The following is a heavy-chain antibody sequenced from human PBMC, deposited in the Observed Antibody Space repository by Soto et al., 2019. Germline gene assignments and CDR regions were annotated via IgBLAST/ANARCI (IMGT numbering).Heavy chain of an antibody. J-gene: IGHJ4*02. Sequence: GGSLRLSCAASGFTFSSYEMNWVRQAPGKGLEWVSYISSSGSTIYYADSVKGRFTISRDNAKNSLYLQMNSLRAEDTAVYYCARDGQDIVVVPALPFDYWGQGTLVTVSS. CDR2: ISSSGSTI. D-gene: IGHD2-2*01. CDR3: ARDGQDIVVVPALPFDY. CDR1: GFTFSSYE. V-gene: IGHV3-48*03.